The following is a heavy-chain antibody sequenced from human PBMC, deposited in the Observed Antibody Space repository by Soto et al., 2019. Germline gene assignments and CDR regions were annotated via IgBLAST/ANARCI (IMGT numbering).Heavy chain of an antibody. D-gene: IGHD1-1*01. J-gene: IGHJ3*02. V-gene: IGHV3-23*01. Sequence: EVQLLESGGGTVPPGGSLRLSCAASGFTFSNYAMSWVRQAPGRGLEWVLAISGSGGSTYHADSVKGRFAISRDNSKNTLFLQMNSLRAEDTAIYVCAKDILKTGLDGFEIWGQGTMVTVSS. CDR2: ISGSGGST. CDR3: AKDILKTGLDGFEI. CDR1: GFTFSNYA.